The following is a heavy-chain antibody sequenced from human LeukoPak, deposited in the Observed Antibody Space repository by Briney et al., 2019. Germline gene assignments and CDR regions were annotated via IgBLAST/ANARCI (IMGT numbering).Heavy chain of an antibody. V-gene: IGHV1-3*01. CDR1: GYTFTSYA. CDR2: INAGNGNT. CDR3: ARFLGDAAAPGY. J-gene: IGHJ4*02. Sequence: ASVKVSCKASGYTFTSYAMHWVRQAPGQRLEWMGWINAGNGNTKYSQKLQGRVTITRDTSASTAYMELNSLISEDTAVYYCARFLGDAAAPGYWGQGTLVTVSS. D-gene: IGHD6-13*01.